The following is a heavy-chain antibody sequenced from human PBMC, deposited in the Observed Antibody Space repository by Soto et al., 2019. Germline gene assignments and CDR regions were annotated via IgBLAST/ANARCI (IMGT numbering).Heavy chain of an antibody. V-gene: IGHV3-30*09. CDR2: ISSDGSLT. J-gene: IGHJ4*02. Sequence: PGGSLRLSCATSGFNFRRYSMHWVRQAPGKGLEWVTVISSDGSLTYYADSVQGRFAVSRDNSQNTLFLQMNSLTAEDTALYFCARSGGNRAPATRHLEYWGQGSLVTVSS. CDR1: GFNFRRYS. D-gene: IGHD3-16*01. CDR3: ARSGGNRAPATRHLEY.